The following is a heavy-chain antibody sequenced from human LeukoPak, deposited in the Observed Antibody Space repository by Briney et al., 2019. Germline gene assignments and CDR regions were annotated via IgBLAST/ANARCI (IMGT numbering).Heavy chain of an antibody. V-gene: IGHV3-73*01. CDR1: GFTFSGSA. CDR3: AKVGSGYYPPYYYYYMDV. D-gene: IGHD3-3*01. CDR2: IRSKANSYAT. J-gene: IGHJ6*03. Sequence: GGSLRLSCAASGFTFSGSAMHWVRQASGKGLEWVGRIRSKANSYATAYAASAKGRFTISRDDSKNTAYLQMNSLRAEDTAVYYCAKVGSGYYPPYYYYYMDVWGKGTTVTVSS.